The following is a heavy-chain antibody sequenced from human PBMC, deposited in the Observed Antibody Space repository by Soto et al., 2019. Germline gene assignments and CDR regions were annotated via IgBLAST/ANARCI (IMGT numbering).Heavy chain of an antibody. J-gene: IGHJ2*01. CDR1: GGSISSGGYY. CDR3: ARGTTSCWYFDL. Sequence: SETLSLTCTVSGGSISSGGYYWSWIRQHPGKGLEWIGYIYYSGSTYYNPSLKSRVTISVDTSKNQFSLKLSSVTAADTAVYYCARGTTSCWYFDLWGRGTLVTVS. CDR2: IYYSGST. D-gene: IGHD1-7*01. V-gene: IGHV4-31*03.